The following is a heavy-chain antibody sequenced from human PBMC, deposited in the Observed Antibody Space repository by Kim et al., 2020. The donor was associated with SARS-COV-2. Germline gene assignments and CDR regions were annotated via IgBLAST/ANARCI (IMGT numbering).Heavy chain of an antibody. V-gene: IGHV3-11*06. Sequence: RCTISRDNAKNSLYLQMNSLRAEDTAVYYCARAAFKVYSSSWYDWYFDLWGRGTLVTVSS. J-gene: IGHJ2*01. D-gene: IGHD6-13*01. CDR3: ARAAFKVYSSSWYDWYFDL.